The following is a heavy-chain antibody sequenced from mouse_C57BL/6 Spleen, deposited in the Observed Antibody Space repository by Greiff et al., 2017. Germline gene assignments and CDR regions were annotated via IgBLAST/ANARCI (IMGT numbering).Heavy chain of an antibody. CDR3: TGIVTQIYYYAMDY. V-gene: IGHV6-3*01. D-gene: IGHD2-5*01. CDR1: GFTFSNYW. CDR2: IRLKSDNYAT. J-gene: IGHJ4*01. Sequence: EVKLVESGGGLVQPGGSMKLSCVASGFTFSNYWMNWVRQSPEKGLEWVAQIRLKSDNYATHYAESVKGRFTISRDDSKSSVYLQMNNLRAEDTGIYYCTGIVTQIYYYAMDYWGQGTSVTVSS.